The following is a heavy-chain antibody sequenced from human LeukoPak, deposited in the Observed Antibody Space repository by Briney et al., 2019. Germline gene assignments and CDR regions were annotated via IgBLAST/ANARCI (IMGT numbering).Heavy chain of an antibody. CDR3: ARGDEWELAVDF. CDR2: IKPNGGDT. V-gene: IGHV1-2*02. CDR1: GYTFTRHY. J-gene: IGHJ4*02. Sequence: ASVKVSCKASGYTFTRHYMYWVRQAPGQGLEWMGWIKPNGGDTNYPQKFRARITMTRDTSISTVYMELKSLTSDDTAVYYCARGDEWELAVDFWGQGTLVTVSS. D-gene: IGHD1-26*01.